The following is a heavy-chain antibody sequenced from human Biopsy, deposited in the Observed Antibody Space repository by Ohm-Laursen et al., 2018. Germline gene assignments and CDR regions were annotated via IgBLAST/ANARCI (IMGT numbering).Heavy chain of an antibody. CDR3: ARDRRDWQHFFDY. Sequence: SLRLSCTASGFIFSDYYMNWFRRAPGKGLEWIAYIHKDSTTEYYADSVRGRFSISRGNAQKSLYLQMNSLRAEDTAVYYCARDRRDWQHFFDYWGQGTEVIVSS. V-gene: IGHV3-11*01. D-gene: IGHD3-3*02. J-gene: IGHJ4*02. CDR2: IHKDSTTE. CDR1: GFIFSDYY.